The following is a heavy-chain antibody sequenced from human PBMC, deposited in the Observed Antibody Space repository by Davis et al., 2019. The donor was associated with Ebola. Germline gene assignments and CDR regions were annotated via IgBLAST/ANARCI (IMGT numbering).Heavy chain of an antibody. Sequence: MPSETLSLTCTVSGDSISSGDYQWNWIRQPPGKGLEWIGYLFYSGINRYNPSLKSRVTISGDTSKNQFSLKLSSVTAADTAVYYCASLPYYYGMDVWGQGTMVTVSS. CDR2: LFYSGIN. J-gene: IGHJ6*02. CDR1: GDSISSGDYQ. V-gene: IGHV4-30-4*01. CDR3: ASLPYYYGMDV.